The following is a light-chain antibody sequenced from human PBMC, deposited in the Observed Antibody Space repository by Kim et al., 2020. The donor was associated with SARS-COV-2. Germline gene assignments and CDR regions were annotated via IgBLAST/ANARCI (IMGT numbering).Light chain of an antibody. V-gene: IGLV9-49*01. CDR2: VGTGGIVG. CDR1: SGYSNYK. J-gene: IGLJ3*02. CDR3: GADHGSGSNCASWV. Sequence: QPVLTQPPSASASLGASVTLTCTLSSGYSNYKVDWYQQRPGKGPRFVMRVGTGGIVGSKGDGIPDRFSVLGSGLNRYLTIKNIQEEDESDYHCGADHGSGSNCASWVFGGGTQLTVL.